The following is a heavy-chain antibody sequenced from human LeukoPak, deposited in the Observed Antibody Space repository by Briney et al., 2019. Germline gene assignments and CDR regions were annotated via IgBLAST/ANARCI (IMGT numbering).Heavy chain of an antibody. CDR3: ARGRYSGSYFDY. J-gene: IGHJ4*02. CDR2: MNPNSGNT. D-gene: IGHD1-26*01. Sequence: VASVKVSCKASGGTFTSYDINWVRQATGQGLEWMGWMNPNSGNTGYAQKFQGRVTITRNTSISTAYMELSSLRSEDTAVYYCARGRYSGSYFDYWGQGTLVTVSS. V-gene: IGHV1-8*03. CDR1: GGTFTSYD.